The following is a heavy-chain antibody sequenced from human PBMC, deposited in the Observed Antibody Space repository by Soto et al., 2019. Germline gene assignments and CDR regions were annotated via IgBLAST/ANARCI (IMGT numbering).Heavy chain of an antibody. CDR2: IWYDGSNK. J-gene: IGHJ4*02. D-gene: IGHD2-2*01. Sequence: PGGSLRLSCAASGFTFSSYGMHWVRQAPGKGLEWVAVIWYDGSNKYYADSVKGRFTISRDNSKNSLYLQMNSLRAEDTAVYYCARDRQLRNRDVFDYCGQGTLVTVSS. CDR1: GFTFSSYG. CDR3: ARDRQLRNRDVFDY. V-gene: IGHV3-33*01.